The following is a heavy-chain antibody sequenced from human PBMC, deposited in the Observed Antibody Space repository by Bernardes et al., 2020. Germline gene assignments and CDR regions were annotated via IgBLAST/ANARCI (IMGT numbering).Heavy chain of an antibody. CDR3: ARVSAV. CDR1: GYTVTGYY. J-gene: IGHJ4*02. CDR2: INPNSGGT. Sequence: AEVEVGCKASGYTVTGYYMHWVRQAPGEGREWMGRINPNSGGTNYAQKFQGRVTMTRDTSISTAYMELSRLRSDDTAVYYCARVSAVWGQGTLVTVSS. V-gene: IGHV1-2*06.